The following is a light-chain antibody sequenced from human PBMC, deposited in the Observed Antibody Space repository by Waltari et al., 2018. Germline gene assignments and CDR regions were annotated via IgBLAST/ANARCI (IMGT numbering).Light chain of an antibody. CDR3: QVWDDTTNSGV. J-gene: IGLJ3*02. CDR2: YDT. Sequence: YVVTQPPSVSVAPGKTATLTCGGQNIETKSVNWYQQKSGQAPVLVMFYDTDRPPGTPARFSGSNSGNTATLTISWVEAGDEADYHCQVWDDTTNSGVFGGGTRLTVL. V-gene: IGLV3-21*04. CDR1: NIETKS.